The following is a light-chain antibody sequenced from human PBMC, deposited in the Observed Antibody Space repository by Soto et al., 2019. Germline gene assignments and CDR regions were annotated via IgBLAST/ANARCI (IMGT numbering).Light chain of an antibody. CDR1: QSLLYSSNNENY. Sequence: DIVMTQSPDSLAVSLGERATINCKSSQSLLYSSNNENYLAWYQQKPGQPPKLLIYWASTRESGVPDRFSGAGSGIEFTLTISSLQAEDVAVYYCQQYHSTPGTFGQGTKVEIK. V-gene: IGKV4-1*01. CDR2: WAS. J-gene: IGKJ1*01. CDR3: QQYHSTPGT.